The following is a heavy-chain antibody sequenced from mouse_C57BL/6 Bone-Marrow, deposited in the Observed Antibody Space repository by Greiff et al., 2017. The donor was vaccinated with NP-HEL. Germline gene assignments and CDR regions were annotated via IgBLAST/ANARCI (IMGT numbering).Heavy chain of an antibody. V-gene: IGHV1-39*01. CDR3: ARNYYGSSLPWFAY. J-gene: IGHJ3*01. CDR2: INPNYGTT. D-gene: IGHD1-1*01. CDR1: GYSFTDYN. Sequence: VQLQQSGPELVKPGASVKISCKASGYSFTDYNMNWVKQSNGKSLEWIGVINPNYGTTSYNQKFKGKATLTVDQSSSTAYMQLNSLTSEDSSVYYCARNYYGSSLPWFAYWGQGTLVTVSA.